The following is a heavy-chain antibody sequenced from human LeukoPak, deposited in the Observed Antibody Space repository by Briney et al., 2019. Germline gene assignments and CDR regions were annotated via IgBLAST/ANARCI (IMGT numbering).Heavy chain of an antibody. Sequence: PGRSLRLSCAASGFTFSSYAMHWVRQAPGKGLEWVAVISYDGSNKYYADSVKGRFTISRDNSKNTLYLQMNSLRAEDTAVYYCARDLWFGESYHGMDVWGQGTTVTVSS. CDR2: ISYDGSNK. CDR3: ARDLWFGESYHGMDV. CDR1: GFTFSSYA. V-gene: IGHV3-30*04. J-gene: IGHJ6*02. D-gene: IGHD3-10*01.